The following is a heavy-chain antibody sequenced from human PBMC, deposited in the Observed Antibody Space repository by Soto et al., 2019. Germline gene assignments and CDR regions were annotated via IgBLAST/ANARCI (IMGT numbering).Heavy chain of an antibody. J-gene: IGHJ5*02. Sequence: KASETLSLTCTVSGGSFSSYYWTWIRQPPGKGLEWIGYIYYNENTKYNPSLKSRVTISVDTSKNQFSLKVNSVTAADTAVYYCARGHSGGRRGWFDPWGQGTLVTVSS. CDR3: ARGHSGGRRGWFDP. CDR2: IYYNENT. CDR1: GGSFSSYY. D-gene: IGHD6-25*01. V-gene: IGHV4-59*01.